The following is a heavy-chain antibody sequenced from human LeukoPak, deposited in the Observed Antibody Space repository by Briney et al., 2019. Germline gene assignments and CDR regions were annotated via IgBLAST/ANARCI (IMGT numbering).Heavy chain of an antibody. CDR3: AREGRTAVAGEVGYYFDY. CDR2: IYYSGST. Sequence: SETLSLTCTVSGGSISSSSYYWGWIRQPPGKGLEWIGSIYYSGSTYYNPSLKSRVTISVDTSKNQFSLKLSSVTAADTAVYYCAREGRTAVAGEVGYYFDYWGQGTLVTVSS. D-gene: IGHD6-19*01. V-gene: IGHV4-39*02. J-gene: IGHJ4*02. CDR1: GGSISSSSYY.